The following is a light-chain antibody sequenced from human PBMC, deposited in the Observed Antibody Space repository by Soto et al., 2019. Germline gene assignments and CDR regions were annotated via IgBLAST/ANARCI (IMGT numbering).Light chain of an antibody. CDR2: GAS. CDR1: QSVSSN. J-gene: IGKJ4*01. CDR3: QQYVTLPLT. V-gene: IGKV3-20*01. Sequence: TQSVGTVSVSLGERDTLSCRPGQSVSSNLAWYQQKPGQAPRLLIYGASSRATGIPDRFSGTGSGTDFTLTISRLEPEDFAVYYCQQYVTLPLTFGGGTKVDI.